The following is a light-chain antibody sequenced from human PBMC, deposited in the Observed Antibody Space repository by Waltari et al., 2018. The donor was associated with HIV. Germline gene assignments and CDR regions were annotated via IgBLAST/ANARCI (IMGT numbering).Light chain of an antibody. CDR2: GAS. V-gene: IGKV3-20*01. CDR3: QQYGSSSYT. CDR1: QSVSSSY. J-gene: IGKJ2*01. Sequence: EIVLTQSPGTLSLSPGERATLSCRASQSVSSSYLARYQQKPGPAPRLLIYGASSRATGIPDRFSGSGSGTDFTLTISRLEPEDFAVYYCQQYGSSSYTFGQGTKLEIK.